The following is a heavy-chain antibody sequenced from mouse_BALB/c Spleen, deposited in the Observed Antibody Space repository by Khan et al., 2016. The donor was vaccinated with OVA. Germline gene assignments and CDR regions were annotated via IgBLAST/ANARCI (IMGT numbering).Heavy chain of an antibody. J-gene: IGHJ3*01. CDR3: ADHLTGSFAY. CDR2: ISSGGDYT. CDR1: GFTFSSYS. D-gene: IGHD4-1*01. Sequence: EVQGVESGGDLVKPGGSLKLSCAASGFTFSSYSMSWVRQTPDKRLEWVASISSGGDYTYYPDSVKGRFTISRDNAKNTLYLQMSDLKSEDTAMYYCADHLTGSFAYWCQGTLVTVSA. V-gene: IGHV5-6*01.